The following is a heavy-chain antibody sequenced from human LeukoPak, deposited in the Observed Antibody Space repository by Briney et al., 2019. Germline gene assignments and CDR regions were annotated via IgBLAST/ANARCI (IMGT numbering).Heavy chain of an antibody. CDR3: ARDRGTWNDDGFDY. Sequence: SETLSLTCAVSGGSISSGGNSWSWIRQPPGKGLGWIGYIYYSGSTYYNPSLKSRVTISVDTSKNQFSLKLSSVTAADTAVYYCARDRGTWNDDGFDYWGQGTLVTVSS. V-gene: IGHV4-30-4*07. D-gene: IGHD1-1*01. CDR2: IYYSGST. CDR1: GGSISSGGNS. J-gene: IGHJ4*02.